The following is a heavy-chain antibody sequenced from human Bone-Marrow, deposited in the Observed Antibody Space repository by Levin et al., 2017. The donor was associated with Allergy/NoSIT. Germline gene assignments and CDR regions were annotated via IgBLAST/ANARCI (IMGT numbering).Heavy chain of an antibody. CDR1: GFTFSEFG. CDR2: IYYDGSKE. V-gene: IGHV3-33*01. J-gene: IGHJ4*02. D-gene: IGHD6-19*01. CDR3: ARDRSSGWSDY. Sequence: LTCAASGFTFSEFGMHWVRQAPGKGLEWLAFIYYDGSKEDYADSVKGRFSISRDDSTSTLSLRMNGLRDDDTATYYCARDRSSGWSDYWGQGTLVTVSS.